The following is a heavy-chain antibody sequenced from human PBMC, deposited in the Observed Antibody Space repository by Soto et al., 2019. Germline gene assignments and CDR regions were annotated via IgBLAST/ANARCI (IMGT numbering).Heavy chain of an antibody. CDR2: LATSESYT. V-gene: IGHV5-10-1*01. CDR3: ARTRAVYGTGSYYFDY. D-gene: IGHD6-19*01. J-gene: IGHJ4*02. Sequence: YGGTRILKMKGNGLEWMGRLATSESYTTHSPSLQGHVPISTDKSISTAYLQWSSLKASDTAMYFCARTRAVYGTGSYYFDYWGQRTLVTVYS. CDR1: YG.